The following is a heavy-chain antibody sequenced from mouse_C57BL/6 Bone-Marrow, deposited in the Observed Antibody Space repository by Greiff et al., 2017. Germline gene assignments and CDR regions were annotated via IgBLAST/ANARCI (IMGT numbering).Heavy chain of an antibody. V-gene: IGHV1-7*01. D-gene: IGHD1-1*01. CDR3: ARAPYYYGSSYGWFAY. Sequence: QVQLQQSGAELAKPGASVKLSCKASGYTFTSYWMHWVKQRPGQGLEWIGYINPSSGYTKYNQKFKDKAKLTADKSSSTAYMQLSSLTYEDSAVYYCARAPYYYGSSYGWFAYWGQGTLVTVSA. CDR1: GYTFTSYW. CDR2: INPSSGYT. J-gene: IGHJ3*01.